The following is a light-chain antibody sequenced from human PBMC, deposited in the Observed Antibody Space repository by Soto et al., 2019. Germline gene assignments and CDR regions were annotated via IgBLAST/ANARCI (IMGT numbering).Light chain of an antibody. CDR1: QSVSRSY. J-gene: IGKJ1*01. Sequence: EIVLTQSPGTLSLSPGERATLSCRGSQSVSRSYLAWYQQKPGQAPRVLIYGASSRATGIPDRFSGSGSGTDFTLTISRLEPEDFAVYYCQQYGSSPFWTFGQGTKVDIK. CDR2: GAS. V-gene: IGKV3-20*01. CDR3: QQYGSSPFWT.